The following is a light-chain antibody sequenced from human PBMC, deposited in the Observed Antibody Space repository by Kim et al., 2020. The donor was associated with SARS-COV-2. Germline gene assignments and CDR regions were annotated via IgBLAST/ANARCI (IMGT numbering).Light chain of an antibody. CDR2: DDN. Sequence: GQKVTISCSGSSSNIGNNYVSWYQQLPGTAPKLLIYDDNKRPSGIPDRFSGSKSGTSATLGITGLQTGDEADYYCGTWDSSLSAVVFGGGTKLPS. V-gene: IGLV1-51*01. J-gene: IGLJ2*01. CDR1: SSNIGNNY. CDR3: GTWDSSLSAVV.